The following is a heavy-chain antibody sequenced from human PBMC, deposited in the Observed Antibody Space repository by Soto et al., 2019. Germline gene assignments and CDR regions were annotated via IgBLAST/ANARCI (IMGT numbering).Heavy chain of an antibody. J-gene: IGHJ4*02. D-gene: IGHD3-10*01. CDR2: INPSGGST. V-gene: IGHV1-46*01. CDR1: GDTFTSYY. CDR3: ARGRRITMVRGVIPDDY. Sequence: ASVKLSCKACGDTFTSYYMHWVRQAPKQGLEWMGIINPSGGSTSYAQKFQGRVTMTRDTSTSTVYMELSSLRSEDTAVYYCARGRRITMVRGVIPDDYWGQGTLVTVSS.